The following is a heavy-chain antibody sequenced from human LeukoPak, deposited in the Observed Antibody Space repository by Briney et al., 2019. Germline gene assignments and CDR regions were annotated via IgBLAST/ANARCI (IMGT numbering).Heavy chain of an antibody. CDR1: GFTFSSYA. CDR3: ARGDPHADL. Sequence: GGSLRLSCAASGFTFSSYAMSWVRQAPGKGLEWVSAISGSGYSTYYADSVKGRFTISRDNSKNTLFLQMNSLRVEDTGVYYCARGDPHADLWGQGTLVTVSS. J-gene: IGHJ5*02. CDR2: ISGSGYST. V-gene: IGHV3-23*01.